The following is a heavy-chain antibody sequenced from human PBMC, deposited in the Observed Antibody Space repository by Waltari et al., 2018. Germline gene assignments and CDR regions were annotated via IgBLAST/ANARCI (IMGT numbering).Heavy chain of an antibody. Sequence: QVQLAQSGAEVKSPGSSVTISCKASGLSIRGYTSSWVRQAPGQGLEWMGGFIPLSGSQIYTQKFQGRLTISADGSTRTTVMELRNLRYEDMAVYFCARGYRYDSSERFYLDHWGQGTPVIVSS. D-gene: IGHD3-22*01. CDR3: ARGYRYDSSERFYLDH. V-gene: IGHV1-69*12. CDR2: FIPLSGSQ. CDR1: GLSIRGYT. J-gene: IGHJ4*02.